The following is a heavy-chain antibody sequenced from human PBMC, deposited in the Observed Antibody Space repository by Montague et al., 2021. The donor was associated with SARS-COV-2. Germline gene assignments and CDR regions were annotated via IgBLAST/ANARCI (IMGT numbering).Heavy chain of an antibody. D-gene: IGHD6-19*01. J-gene: IGHJ4*02. Sequence: TLSLTCTVSGGSISSGGYYWSWIRQHPGKGLEWIGYIYYSGSTYYNPSLKSRVTISVDTSKNQFSLKLSSVTPEDTAVYYCVRYSGWFYFDFWGQGTLVTVSS. CDR2: IYYSGST. V-gene: IGHV4-31*03. CDR1: GGSISSGGYY. CDR3: VRYSGWFYFDF.